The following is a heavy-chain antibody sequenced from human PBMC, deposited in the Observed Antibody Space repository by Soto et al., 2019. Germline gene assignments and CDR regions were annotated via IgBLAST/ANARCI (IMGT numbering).Heavy chain of an antibody. D-gene: IGHD2-15*01. CDR2: INWNDDE. Sequence: QITLKESGPTLVKPTQTLTLTCTFSGFSLNTRAVGVGWIRQAPGKALEWLALINWNDDERYSPSLKDRLTITKDTSKDHVVLTMTNIGPVDTATYYCSHRHDLGGFDIWGHGTAVTVSS. V-gene: IGHV2-5*01. J-gene: IGHJ3*02. CDR1: GFSLNTRAVG. CDR3: SHRHDLGGFDI.